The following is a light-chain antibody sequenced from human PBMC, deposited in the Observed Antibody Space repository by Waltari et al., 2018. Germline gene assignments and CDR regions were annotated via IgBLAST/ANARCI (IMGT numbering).Light chain of an antibody. J-gene: IGLJ2*01. V-gene: IGLV2-11*01. Sequence: QSALTQPRSVSGSPGQSVTISCTGTSSDVGAYNYVSWYQLHPGKAPRLMIYDVTKRPSGVPVRFAGSNSGNTASLTISGLQAEDEADYFCCSFVGSYTQWLFGGGTKLTVL. CDR1: SSDVGAYNY. CDR3: CSFVGSYTQWL. CDR2: DVT.